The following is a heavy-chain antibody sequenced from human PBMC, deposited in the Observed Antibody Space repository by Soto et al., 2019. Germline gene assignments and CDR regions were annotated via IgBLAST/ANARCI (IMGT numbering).Heavy chain of an antibody. CDR1: GYDFNHYW. V-gene: IGHV5-51*01. D-gene: IGHD1-26*01. CDR3: VRHLGGHFAY. J-gene: IGHJ4*01. CDR2: VYPDSSET. Sequence: GESLKISCKGFGYDFNHYWIGWVRQMPGKGLEWMGIVYPDSSETLYSPSFQGQVTISVDKSLRAAYLQWSSLRASDTAIYYCVRHLGGHFAYWGHGTLVTVSS.